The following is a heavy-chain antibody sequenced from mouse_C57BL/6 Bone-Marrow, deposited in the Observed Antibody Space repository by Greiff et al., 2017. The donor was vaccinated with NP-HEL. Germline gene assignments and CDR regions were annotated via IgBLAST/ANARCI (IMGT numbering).Heavy chain of an antibody. CDR2: IHPNSGST. V-gene: IGHV1-64*01. J-gene: IGHJ4*01. Sequence: QVQLQQPGAELVKPGASVKLSCKASGYTFTSYWMHWVKQRPGQGLEWIGMIHPNSGSTNYNEKFKSKATLTVDKSSSTAYMQLSSLTSEDSAVYYGAREDNGSSPYYAMDYWGKGTSVTVSS. CDR3: AREDNGSSPYYAMDY. D-gene: IGHD1-1*01. CDR1: GYTFTSYW.